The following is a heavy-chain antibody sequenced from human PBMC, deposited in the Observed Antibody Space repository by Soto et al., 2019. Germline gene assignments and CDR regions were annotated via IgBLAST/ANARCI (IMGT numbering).Heavy chain of an antibody. CDR3: ARQPHTYYYDSSGSEFDY. Sequence: KASETLSLTCAVYGGSFSGYYWSWIRQPPGKGLEWIGEINHSGSTNYNPSLKSRVTISVDTSKNQFSLKLSSVTAADTAVYYCARQPHTYYYDSSGSEFDYWGQGTLVTVSS. V-gene: IGHV4-34*01. J-gene: IGHJ4*02. CDR1: GGSFSGYY. D-gene: IGHD3-22*01. CDR2: INHSGST.